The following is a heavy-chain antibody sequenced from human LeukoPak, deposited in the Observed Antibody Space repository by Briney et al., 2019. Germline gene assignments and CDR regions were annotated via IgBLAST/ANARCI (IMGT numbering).Heavy chain of an antibody. CDR1: GFTFSSYA. CDR2: LTNSGDNT. D-gene: IGHD5-24*01. J-gene: IGHJ4*02. CDR3: AKQRQGGNYFFDS. Sequence: GGSLRLSWAASGFTFSSYAMTWVRQAPGKGLEWVSSLTNSGDNTYYADSVEGRFTISRDNSKNTLSLQMNSLRAEDTAVYYCAKQRQGGNYFFDSWGQGTLVTVSS. V-gene: IGHV3-23*01.